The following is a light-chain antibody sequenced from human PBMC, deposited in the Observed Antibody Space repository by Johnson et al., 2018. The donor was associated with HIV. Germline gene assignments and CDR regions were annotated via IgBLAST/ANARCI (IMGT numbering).Light chain of an antibody. J-gene: IGLJ1*01. CDR1: SSNIGNNY. V-gene: IGLV1-51*01. CDR3: GTWDNSLRTAF. Sequence: QSVLTQPPSVSAAAGQKVTISCSGSSSNIGNNYVAWYQQVPGTAPKLLIYDNNRRPSGVPDRFSGSKSGTSATLGITGLQTGDEADYFCGTWDNSLRTAFFGPGIKLTV. CDR2: DNN.